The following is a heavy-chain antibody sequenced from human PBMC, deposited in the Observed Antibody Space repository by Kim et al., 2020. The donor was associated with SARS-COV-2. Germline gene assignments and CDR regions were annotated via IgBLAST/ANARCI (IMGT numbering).Heavy chain of an antibody. CDR3: ARGAMA. Sequence: SSRSTIYCADSRKGRFTISRDNAKNSLYLQMNSLRAEDTAVYDCARGAMAWGQGTLVTVSS. J-gene: IGHJ5*02. V-gene: IGHV3-48*04. CDR2: SSRSTI.